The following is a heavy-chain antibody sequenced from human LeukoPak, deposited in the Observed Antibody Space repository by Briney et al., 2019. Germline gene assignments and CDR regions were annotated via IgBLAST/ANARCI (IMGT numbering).Heavy chain of an antibody. CDR3: ARDRGPSPLLAWFYGMDV. D-gene: IGHD3-10*01. CDR2: ISSSSSYT. J-gene: IGHJ6*02. Sequence: PGGSLRLSCAASGFTFSDYYMSWIRQAPGKGLEWVSYISSSSSYTNYADSVKGRFTISRDNAKNSLYLQMNSLRAEDTAVYYCARDRGPSPLLAWFYGMDVWGQGTTVTVSS. CDR1: GFTFSDYY. V-gene: IGHV3-11*05.